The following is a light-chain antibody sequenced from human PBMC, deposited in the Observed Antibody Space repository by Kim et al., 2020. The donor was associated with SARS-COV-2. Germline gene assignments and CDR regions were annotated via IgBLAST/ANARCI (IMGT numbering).Light chain of an antibody. CDR1: TSNIGSNT. J-gene: IGLJ1*01. CDR2: SNN. CDR3: ATWDNSLRAYV. V-gene: IGLV1-44*01. Sequence: GRRVTIASAGRTSNIGSNTVNWYQHLPGTAPKFLIYSNNQRPSGVPDRFSASKSGTSASLAISGLQSEDEGDYYCATWDNSLRAYVFGPGTKVTVL.